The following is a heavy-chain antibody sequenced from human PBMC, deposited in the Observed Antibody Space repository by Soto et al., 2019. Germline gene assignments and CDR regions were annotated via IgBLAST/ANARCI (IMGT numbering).Heavy chain of an antibody. V-gene: IGHV3-13*01. D-gene: IGHD1-26*01. CDR2: IGPAGDS. CDR3: VSLNVGVGSNSFDY. J-gene: IGHJ4*02. Sequence: PGGSLRLSCAVSGFTFSSNHLHWVRQGRGEGLEWVSGIGPAGDSYYSGSVKGRFIISRENAKNSFYLQMNNLRAEDTAVYFCVSLNVGVGSNSFDYWGQGTLVTVSS. CDR1: GFTFSSNH.